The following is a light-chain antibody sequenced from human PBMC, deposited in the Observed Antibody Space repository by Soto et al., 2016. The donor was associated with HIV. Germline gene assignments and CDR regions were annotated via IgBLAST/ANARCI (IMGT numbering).Light chain of an antibody. CDR1: QSISTW. J-gene: IGKJ4*01. CDR3: QQLNTYPLT. V-gene: IGKV1-5*03. CDR2: KAS. Sequence: DIQMTQSPSTLSASVGDRVTIACRASQSISTWLAWYQQKRGKAPKLLIYKASSLESGVPSRFSGRGSGTEFTLTISSLQPEDFATYYCQQLNTYPLTFGGGTKVEI.